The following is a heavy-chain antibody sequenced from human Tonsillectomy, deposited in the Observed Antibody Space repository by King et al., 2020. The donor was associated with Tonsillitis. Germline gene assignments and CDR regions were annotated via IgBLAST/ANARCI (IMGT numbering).Heavy chain of an antibody. Sequence: DVQLVESGGGLVKPGGSLRLSCAASGFTFSNAWMSWVRQAPGKGLEWVGRIKSKNDGGTTDYAAPVKGRFTISRDDSKNTLYLQMNRLKTEDTAVYYCTTGYYYDSSGYSGYWGQGTLVTVSS. D-gene: IGHD3-22*01. CDR3: TTGYYYDSSGYSGY. CDR2: IKSKNDGGTT. V-gene: IGHV3-15*01. J-gene: IGHJ4*02. CDR1: GFTFSNAW.